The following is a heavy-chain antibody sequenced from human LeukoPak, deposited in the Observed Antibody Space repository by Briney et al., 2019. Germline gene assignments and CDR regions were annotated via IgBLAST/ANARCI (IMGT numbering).Heavy chain of an antibody. CDR1: GESFSGYY. CDR2: INHSGST. CDR3: ARKSRSSWYYFDY. D-gene: IGHD6-13*01. Sequence: SETLSLTCAVYGESFSGYYWSWIRQPPGKGLEWIGEINHSGSTNYNPSLKSRVTISVDTSKNQFSLKLTSVTAADTAVYYCARKSRSSWYYFDYWGQGTLVTVS. J-gene: IGHJ4*02. V-gene: IGHV4-34*01.